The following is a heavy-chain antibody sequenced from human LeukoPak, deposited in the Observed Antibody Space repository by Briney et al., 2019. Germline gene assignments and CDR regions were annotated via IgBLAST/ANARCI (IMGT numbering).Heavy chain of an antibody. CDR1: GYSFPSYW. CDR2: IYPGDSDT. J-gene: IGHJ6*02. D-gene: IGHD5-18*01. V-gene: IGHV5-51*01. CDR3: ARRRLQLMGPTDV. Sequence: GESLKISCKGSGYSFPSYWIGWVRQMPGKGLEWMGIIYPGDSDTRYSPSFQGQVTISADKSISTAYLQWSSLKASDTAMYYCARRRLQLMGPTDVWVQGTTVTVSS.